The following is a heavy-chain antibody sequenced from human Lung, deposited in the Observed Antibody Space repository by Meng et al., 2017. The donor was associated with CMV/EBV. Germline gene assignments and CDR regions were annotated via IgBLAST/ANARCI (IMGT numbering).Heavy chain of an antibody. CDR3: LRRSGGSV. CDR2: IPHRGSS. J-gene: IGHJ1*01. CDR1: GGSITNHNW. V-gene: IGHV4-4*02. D-gene: IGHD3-10*01. Sequence: VQCLGPGPELVKPSETLSLTCAVSGGSITNHNWWAWVRQPPGKGLEWIGEIPHRGSSAYNPSLKSRVSMSIDKSKNQFSLKLTSVTAADTAVYHCLRRSGGSVWGQGTLVTVSS.